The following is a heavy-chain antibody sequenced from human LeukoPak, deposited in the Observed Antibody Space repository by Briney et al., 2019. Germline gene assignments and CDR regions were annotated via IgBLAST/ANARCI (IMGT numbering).Heavy chain of an antibody. D-gene: IGHD6-19*01. CDR3: ARVGSGFDY. J-gene: IGHJ4*02. CDR1: GGSVNSGGYS. CDR2: IYQSGNT. V-gene: IGHV4-30-2*01. Sequence: PSETLSLTCTVSGGSVNSGGYSWSWIRQPPGKGLEWIRNIYQSGNTYYSPSLESRVTMSVDRSKNQFSLSLTSVTAADTAVYYCARVGSGFDYWGQGTLVTVSS.